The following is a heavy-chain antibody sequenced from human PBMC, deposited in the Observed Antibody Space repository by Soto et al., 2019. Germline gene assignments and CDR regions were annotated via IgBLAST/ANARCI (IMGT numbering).Heavy chain of an antibody. J-gene: IGHJ4*02. CDR1: GYRFSSYW. V-gene: IGHV5-51*01. D-gene: IGHD3-10*01. CDR2: INPGDSDT. Sequence: EVQLVQSGVEVKKPGESLKISCKGSGYRFSSYWIGWVRQMPGKGLEWMGIINPGDSDTRYSPSFQGQVTFSVDKSISTAYLQWSSLKASDPAMYYCASPAYGPGSFFDSWGQGTLVTVS. CDR3: ASPAYGPGSFFDS.